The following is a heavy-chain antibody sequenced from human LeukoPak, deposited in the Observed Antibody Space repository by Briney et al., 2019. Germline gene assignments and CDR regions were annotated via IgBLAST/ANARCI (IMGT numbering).Heavy chain of an antibody. D-gene: IGHD6-19*01. CDR3: ARVGSGWYTYYFDF. CDR1: GFTFTSCW. CDR2: IRQDGSEQ. V-gene: IGHV3-7*01. Sequence: PGGSLRLSCAASGFTFTSCWMSWVRQAPGKGLEWVANIRQDGSEQYYVDSVKGRFTISRDNAKNSLYLQMKSLRAEDTAVYYCARVGSGWYTYYFDFWGQGMLVTVSS. J-gene: IGHJ4*02.